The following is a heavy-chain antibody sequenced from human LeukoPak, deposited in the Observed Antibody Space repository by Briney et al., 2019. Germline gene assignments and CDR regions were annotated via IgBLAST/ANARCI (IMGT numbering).Heavy chain of an antibody. CDR3: ARQPPERGYSYGGDHYYYYYGMDV. J-gene: IGHJ6*02. D-gene: IGHD5-18*01. CDR2: IYYSGST. Sequence: PSETLSLTCTVSGGSISSYYWSWIRQPPGKGLEWIGYIYYSGSTNYNPSLKSRVTISVDTSKNQFSLKLSSVTAADTAGYYCARQPPERGYSYGGDHYYYYYGMDVWGQGTTVTVSS. CDR1: GGSISSYY. V-gene: IGHV4-59*08.